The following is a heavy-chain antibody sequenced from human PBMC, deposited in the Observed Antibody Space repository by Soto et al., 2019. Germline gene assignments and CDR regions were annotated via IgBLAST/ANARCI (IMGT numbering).Heavy chain of an antibody. CDR3: ASRYCSSTSCYPDWFDP. V-gene: IGHV4-30-4*01. Sequence: SETLSLTCSVSGGSISGGDYYWSWIRQPPGKGLEWIGYIYYSGSTYYNPSLKSRVAISVDTSKNQFSLKLSSVTAADTAVYYCASRYCSSTSCYPDWFDPWGQGTLVTVSS. CDR2: IYYSGST. D-gene: IGHD2-2*01. CDR1: GGSISGGDYY. J-gene: IGHJ5*02.